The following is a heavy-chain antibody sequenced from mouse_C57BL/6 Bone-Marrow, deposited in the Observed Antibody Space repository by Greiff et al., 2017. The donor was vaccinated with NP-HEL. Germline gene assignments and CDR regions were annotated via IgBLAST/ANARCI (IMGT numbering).Heavy chain of an antibody. CDR2: IYPGSGST. J-gene: IGHJ4*01. CDR1: GYTFTSYW. CDR3: ARWNYGDDNAMDY. V-gene: IGHV1-55*01. Sequence: QVQLQQPGAELVKPGASVKMSCKASGYTFTSYWITWVKQRPGQGLEWIGDIYPGSGSTNYNEKFKSKATLTVDTSSSTAYMQLSSLTSEDSAVYYCARWNYGDDNAMDYWGQGTSVTVSS. D-gene: IGHD2-2*01.